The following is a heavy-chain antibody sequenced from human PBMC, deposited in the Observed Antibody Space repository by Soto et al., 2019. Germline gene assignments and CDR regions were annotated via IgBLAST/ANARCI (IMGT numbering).Heavy chain of an antibody. J-gene: IGHJ4*02. CDR1: GCSISSSSYY. Sequence: SEILSLTCTVSGCSISSSSYYWGWIRQPPGKGLEWIGSIYYSGSTYYNPSLKSRVTISVDTSKNQFSLKLSSVTAADTAVYYCARHIAVAGYYFDYWGQGTLVTVSS. D-gene: IGHD6-19*01. CDR3: ARHIAVAGYYFDY. V-gene: IGHV4-39*01. CDR2: IYYSGST.